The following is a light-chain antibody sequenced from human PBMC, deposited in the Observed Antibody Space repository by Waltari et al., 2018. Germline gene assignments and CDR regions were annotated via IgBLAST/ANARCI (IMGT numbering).Light chain of an antibody. V-gene: IGLV8-61*01. Sequence: QTVVTQEPSLSVSPGGTVTLTRPLGSGSLSSTSYASWYQQSPGQTPRTLVYKANIRSSGVPDRFSGSVLGNKAVLIITGAQAEDESTYYCLLYMGSGIWVFGGGTKLTVL. CDR2: KAN. CDR1: SGSLSSTSY. CDR3: LLYMGSGIWV. J-gene: IGLJ3*02.